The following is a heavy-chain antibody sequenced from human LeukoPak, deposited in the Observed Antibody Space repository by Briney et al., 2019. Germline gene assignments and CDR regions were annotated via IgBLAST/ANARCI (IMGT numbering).Heavy chain of an antibody. D-gene: IGHD4-23*01. CDR2: VKQDGSDK. Sequence: PGGSLRLSCAASGFTFSSYWMSWVRQAPGKGLEWVANVKQDGSDKYYVDSVKGRFTISRDNAKNSLYLQINSLRAEDTAVYYCARKTVVGSYFDYWGQGTPVTVSS. J-gene: IGHJ4*02. V-gene: IGHV3-7*03. CDR1: GFTFSSYW. CDR3: ARKTVVGSYFDY.